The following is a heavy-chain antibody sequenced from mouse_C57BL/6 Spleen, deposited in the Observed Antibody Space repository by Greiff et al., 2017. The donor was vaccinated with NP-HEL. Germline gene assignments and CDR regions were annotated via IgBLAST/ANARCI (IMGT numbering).Heavy chain of an antibody. CDR3: ARNGGHYYGSSYYYAMDY. V-gene: IGHV1-52*01. CDR1: GYTFTSYW. J-gene: IGHJ4*01. D-gene: IGHD1-1*01. CDR2: IDPSDSET. Sequence: QVQLQQPGAELVRPGSSVKLSCKASGYTFTSYWMHWVKQRPIQGLEWIGNIDPSDSETHYNQKFKDKATLTVDKSSSTAYMQLSSLTSEDSAVYYCARNGGHYYGSSYYYAMDYWGQGTSVTVSS.